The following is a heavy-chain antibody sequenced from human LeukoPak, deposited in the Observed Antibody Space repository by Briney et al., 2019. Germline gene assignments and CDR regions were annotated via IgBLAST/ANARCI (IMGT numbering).Heavy chain of an antibody. V-gene: IGHV1-69*01. CDR3: ARDYKYYDSSGYHCFDY. CDR1: GGTFSSYA. Sequence: SVKVSCKASGGTFSSYAISWVRQAPGQGLEWMGGIIPIFGTANYAQKFQGRVTITADESTSTAYMELSSLRSEDTAVYYCARDYKYYDSSGYHCFDYWGQGTLVTVSS. J-gene: IGHJ4*02. D-gene: IGHD3-22*01. CDR2: IIPIFGTA.